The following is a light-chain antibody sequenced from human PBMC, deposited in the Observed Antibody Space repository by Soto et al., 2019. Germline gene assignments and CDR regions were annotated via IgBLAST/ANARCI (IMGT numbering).Light chain of an antibody. CDR1: QSVSSN. CDR2: GAS. V-gene: IGKV3-15*01. Sequence: EIVMTQSPATLSVSPGERATLSCRASQSVSSNLAWYQQKPGQAPRPLIYGASTRATGIPARFSGSGSGTEFTLTISRLQSEDFAVYYCQQYNNWPPLTFGGGTKVEIK. CDR3: QQYNNWPPLT. J-gene: IGKJ4*01.